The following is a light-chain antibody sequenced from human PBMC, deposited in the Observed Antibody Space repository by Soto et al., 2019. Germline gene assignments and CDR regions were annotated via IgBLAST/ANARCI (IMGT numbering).Light chain of an antibody. CDR2: ATS. CDR3: QQYYTSARYI. CDR1: QDLNTRY. Sequence: IVLTQSPGTLSLSPGERATLSCRASQDLNTRYSAWYQQKRGQPPSLLIFATSTRASGIPDRFSGSGSGRDFTLTISRLEPEDSAVYFCQQYYTSARYIFGQGTSLDIK. V-gene: IGKV3-20*01. J-gene: IGKJ2*01.